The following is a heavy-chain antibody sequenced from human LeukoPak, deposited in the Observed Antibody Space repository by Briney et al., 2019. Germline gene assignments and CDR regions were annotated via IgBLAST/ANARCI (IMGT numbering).Heavy chain of an antibody. CDR1: GFTFCSYW. D-gene: IGHD3-3*01. V-gene: IGHV3-74*01. J-gene: IGHJ5*02. CDR3: ARYRITIFGPPGWFDP. Sequence: GGSLRLSXAASGFTFCSYWMHWVRQAPGKGLVWVSRINSDGSSTSYADSVKGRFTISRDNAKNTLYLQMNSLRAEDTAVYYCARYRITIFGPPGWFDPWGQGTLVTVSS. CDR2: INSDGSST.